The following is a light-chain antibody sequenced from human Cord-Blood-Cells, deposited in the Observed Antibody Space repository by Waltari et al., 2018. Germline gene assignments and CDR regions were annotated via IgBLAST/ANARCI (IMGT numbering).Light chain of an antibody. CDR3: QQYNSYWT. V-gene: IGKV1-5*01. CDR2: DAS. Sequence: DLQMTQSPSTLSASLGDRVTITCRASQSISSWLAWYQQKPGKAPKLLIYDASSLESGVPSRFSGSGSGTEFTLTISSLQPDDFATYYCQQYNSYWTFGQGTKVEIK. CDR1: QSISSW. J-gene: IGKJ1*01.